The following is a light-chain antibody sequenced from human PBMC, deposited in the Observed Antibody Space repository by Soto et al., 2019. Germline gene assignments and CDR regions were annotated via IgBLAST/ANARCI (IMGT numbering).Light chain of an antibody. V-gene: IGKV1-27*01. J-gene: IGKJ1*01. CDR1: QSISTF. CDR3: QKYNSAPWT. CDR2: GAS. Sequence: DIQMTQSPSSLSASVGDRVTITCRASQSISTFLAWYQQKPGKVPELLIYGASTLQSGVPSRFSGSGSGTDFTLTISSLQPEDVATYYCQKYNSAPWTFGQGTKVEI.